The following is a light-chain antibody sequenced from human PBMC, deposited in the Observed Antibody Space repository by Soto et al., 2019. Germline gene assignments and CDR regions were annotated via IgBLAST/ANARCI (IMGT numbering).Light chain of an antibody. CDR1: QTVSSY. J-gene: IGKJ4*01. CDR3: QQRYNWLT. CDR2: GVS. V-gene: IGKV3-11*01. Sequence: IVLTQSPATLSLSPGERATLSCSARQTVSSYLSWYQHKPGQAPRLIIYGVSNRATGIPARFSGSGSVTDFTLTISSLEPEDSAVYYCQQRYNWLTFGGGTKVEIK.